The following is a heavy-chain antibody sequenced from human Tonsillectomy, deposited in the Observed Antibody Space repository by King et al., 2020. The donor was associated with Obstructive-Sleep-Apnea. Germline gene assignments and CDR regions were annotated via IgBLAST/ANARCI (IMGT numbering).Heavy chain of an antibody. CDR3: AREVSVGVTMIVVVIKEFDY. CDR2: ISYDGSNK. CDR1: GFTFSSYA. D-gene: IGHD3-22*01. J-gene: IGHJ4*02. V-gene: IGHV3-30*04. Sequence: VQLVESGGGVVQPGRSLRLSCAASGFTFSSYAMHWVRQAPGKGLEWVAVISYDGSNKYYADSVKGRFTISRDNSKNTLYLQMNSLRAEDTAVYYCAREVSVGVTMIVVVIKEFDYWGQGTLVTVSS.